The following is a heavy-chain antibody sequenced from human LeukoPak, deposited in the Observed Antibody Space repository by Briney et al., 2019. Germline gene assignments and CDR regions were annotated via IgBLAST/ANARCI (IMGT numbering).Heavy chain of an antibody. CDR3: ARVRGDCSSTSCHSYYYMDV. J-gene: IGHJ6*03. Sequence: GGSLRLSCAASGFTFSSYSMNWVRQAPGKGLEWVSSISSSSSYIYYADSVKGRFTISRDNAKNSLYLQMNSLRAEDTAVYYCARVRGDCSSTSCHSYYYMDVWGKGTTVTVSS. V-gene: IGHV3-21*01. CDR1: GFTFSSYS. CDR2: ISSSSSYI. D-gene: IGHD2-2*01.